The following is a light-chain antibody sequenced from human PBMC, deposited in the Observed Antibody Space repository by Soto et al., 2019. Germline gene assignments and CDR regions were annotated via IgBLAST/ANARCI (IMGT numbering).Light chain of an antibody. CDR3: QQRSTWPTIT. CDR1: QSIGSY. Sequence: EILLTQSPATLSLSLGERATLSCRASQSIGSYLAWYQHKLGQPHRLIIYDASNRATGIPVRFSGSGSGTDFTLTISSLEPEDFAVYYCQQRSTWPTITFGQGTRREIK. V-gene: IGKV3-11*01. CDR2: DAS. J-gene: IGKJ5*01.